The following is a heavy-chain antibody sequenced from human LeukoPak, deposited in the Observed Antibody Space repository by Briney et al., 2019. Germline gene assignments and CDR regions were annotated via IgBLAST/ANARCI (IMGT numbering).Heavy chain of an antibody. D-gene: IGHD4-23*01. V-gene: IGHV3-23*01. CDR2: ITDSGIGT. CDR3: AKDYGGYLFDY. J-gene: IGHJ4*02. Sequence: PGGSLRLSCAASGFTFSSYAMSWVRQAPGKGLEWVSAITDSGIGTHYADSVMGRFTISRDNSKSTLYLQMNSLRAEDTAVYYCAKDYGGYLFDYWGQGTLVTVSS. CDR1: GFTFSSYA.